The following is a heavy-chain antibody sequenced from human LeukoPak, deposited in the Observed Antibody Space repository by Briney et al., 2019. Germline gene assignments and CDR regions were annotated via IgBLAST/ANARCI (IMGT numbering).Heavy chain of an antibody. J-gene: IGHJ6*03. CDR3: AKGGGSGSYSKYYYYYYYMDV. V-gene: IGHV3-30*04. CDR2: ISYDGSYK. CDR1: GFPFSNYA. Sequence: PGRSLRLSCAASGFPFSNYAMHWVRQAPGKGLECVALISYDGSYKYYADSVKGRFTISRDNSKNTLYVQMNTLRADDTAVYYCAKGGGSGSYSKYYYYYYYMDVWGKGTTVTISS. D-gene: IGHD3-10*01.